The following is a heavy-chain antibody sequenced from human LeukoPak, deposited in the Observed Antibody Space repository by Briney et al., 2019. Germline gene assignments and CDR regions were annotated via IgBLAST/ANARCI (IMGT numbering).Heavy chain of an antibody. D-gene: IGHD3-22*01. Sequence: GESLKISCKGSGYSFTSYWIGWVRQMPGKGLEWMGIIYPGDSDTRYSPSFQGQVTISADKSISTAYLQWSSLKASDTAMYYCARQHYYYDSSGYYNDAFDIWGQGTMVTVSS. CDR3: ARQHYYYDSSGYYNDAFDI. V-gene: IGHV5-51*01. J-gene: IGHJ3*02. CDR2: IYPGDSDT. CDR1: GYSFTSYW.